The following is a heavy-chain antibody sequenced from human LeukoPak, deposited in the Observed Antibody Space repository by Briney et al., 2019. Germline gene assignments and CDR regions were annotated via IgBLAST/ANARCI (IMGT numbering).Heavy chain of an antibody. CDR2: ISSSSSYI. CDR3: ARASVHYAFDI. CDR1: GFTFSSYS. Sequence: GGSLRLSCAASGFTFSSYSMIWVRQAPGKGLEWVSSISSSSSYIYYADSVKGRFTISRDNAKNSLYLQMNSLRAEDTAVYYCARASVHYAFDIWGQGTMVTVSS. V-gene: IGHV3-21*01. J-gene: IGHJ3*02.